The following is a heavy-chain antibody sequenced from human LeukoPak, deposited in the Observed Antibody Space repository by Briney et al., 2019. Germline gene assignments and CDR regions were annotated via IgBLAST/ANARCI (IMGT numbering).Heavy chain of an antibody. CDR2: IDKTTYPT. CDR1: EYIFSDYA. V-gene: IGHV3-23*05. CDR3: AKFEGATIPGWFNDY. J-gene: IGHJ4*02. Sequence: GGSLRLSCAASEYIFSDYAMGWVRQAPGKGLEWVSTIDKTTYPTFYADSVKGRFTISRDNSKNTLYLQMNSLRTEDTAVYFCAKFEGATIPGWFNDYWGQGILVTVSS. D-gene: IGHD6-19*01.